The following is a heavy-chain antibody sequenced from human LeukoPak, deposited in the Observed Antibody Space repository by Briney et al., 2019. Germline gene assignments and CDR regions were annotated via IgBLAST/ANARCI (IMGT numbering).Heavy chain of an antibody. Sequence: SETLSLTCTVSGVSISNYYWSWIRQPPGKGLEWIGYIYYSGSTNYNPSLQSRATISVDPSKSQFSLRLSSVTAADTAVYYCARDYFGSGFFDYWGQGILVTVSS. CDR3: ARDYFGSGFFDY. CDR1: GVSISNYY. D-gene: IGHD3-10*01. J-gene: IGHJ4*02. V-gene: IGHV4-59*01. CDR2: IYYSGST.